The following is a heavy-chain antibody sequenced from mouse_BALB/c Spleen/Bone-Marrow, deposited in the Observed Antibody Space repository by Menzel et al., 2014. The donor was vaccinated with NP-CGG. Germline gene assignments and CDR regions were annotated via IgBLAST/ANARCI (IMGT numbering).Heavy chain of an antibody. Sequence: EVKLMESGGGLVKPGGSLKLSCAASGFAFSSYDMSWVRQTPEKRLEWVAYISSGGGSTYFPDTVKGRFTISRDNAKNTLYLQMSSLKSEDTAMYYCARPLYYYGSSAFYAMDYWGQGTSVTVSS. V-gene: IGHV5-12-1*01. CDR2: ISSGGGST. J-gene: IGHJ4*01. CDR1: GFAFSSYD. D-gene: IGHD1-1*01. CDR3: ARPLYYYGSSAFYAMDY.